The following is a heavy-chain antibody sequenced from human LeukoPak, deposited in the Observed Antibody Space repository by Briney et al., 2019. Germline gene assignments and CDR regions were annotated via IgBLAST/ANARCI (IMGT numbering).Heavy chain of an antibody. J-gene: IGHJ3*02. Sequence: PSETLSLTCTVSGGSIRSYYWSWIRQPPGKGLEWSGYFYYSGSTNHNPSLKSQVTMSIDTSKNQSSLKLSSVTAADTALYYCAGTGVNSWAFDIWGQGTMVTASS. D-gene: IGHD1-1*01. CDR1: GGSIRSYY. V-gene: IGHV4-59*01. CDR2: FYYSGST. CDR3: AGTGVNSWAFDI.